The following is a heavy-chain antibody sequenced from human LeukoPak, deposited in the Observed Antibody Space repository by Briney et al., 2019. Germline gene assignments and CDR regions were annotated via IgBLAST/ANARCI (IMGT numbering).Heavy chain of an antibody. CDR2: IYYSGST. D-gene: IGHD3/OR15-3a*01. V-gene: IGHV4-39*01. J-gene: IGHJ4*02. CDR3: ARHRDYYFDY. Sequence: PSETLSLTCLVSGGSISSSSYYWGWIRQPPGKGLEWIGSIYYSGSTYYNPSLKSRVTISVDTSKNQFSLKLSSVTAADTAVYYCARHRDYYFDYWGQGTLVTVSS. CDR1: GGSISSSSYY.